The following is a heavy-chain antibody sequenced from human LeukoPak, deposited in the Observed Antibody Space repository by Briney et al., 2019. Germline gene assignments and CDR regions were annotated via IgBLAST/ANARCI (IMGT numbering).Heavy chain of an antibody. D-gene: IGHD3-3*01. J-gene: IGHJ3*02. CDR2: IYRSGSP. Sequence: SETLSLTCAVSGYSISSDKSWGWIRQPPGKGLEWIGSIYRSGSPYYNPSLKSRVTISVDTSKNQFSLKLSSVTAADTAVYYCARSDHNFWSGSYTFDIWGQGTMVTVSS. CDR1: GYSISSDKS. V-gene: IGHV4-38-2*01. CDR3: ARSDHNFWSGSYTFDI.